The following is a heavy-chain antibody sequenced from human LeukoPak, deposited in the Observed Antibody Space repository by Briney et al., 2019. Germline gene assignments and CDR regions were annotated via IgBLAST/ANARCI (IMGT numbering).Heavy chain of an antibody. V-gene: IGHV3-23*01. CDR3: AKDRDYYDSSGYGFDH. CDR1: GFTFSSYA. J-gene: IGHJ4*02. CDR2: ISGSGGST. Sequence: GGSLRLSCAASGFTFSSYAMSWVRQAPGKGLEWVSAISGSGGSTYYADSVKGRFTISRDNSKNTLYLQMNSLRAEDTAVYYCAKDRDYYDSSGYGFDHWGQGTLVTVSS. D-gene: IGHD3-22*01.